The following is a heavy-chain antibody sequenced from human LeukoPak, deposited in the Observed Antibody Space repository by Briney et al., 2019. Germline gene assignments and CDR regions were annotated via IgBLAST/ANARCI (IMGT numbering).Heavy chain of an antibody. CDR3: ARINSSRWYDF. J-gene: IGHJ4*02. V-gene: IGHV1-2*02. D-gene: IGHD6-13*01. Sequence: EASVKVSCKASGYTFTGYYMHWVRQAPGQGLEWMGWINPNIGDTNYAQKFQGRVTMTRDTSISTAYMELSRLRFDDTAVYYCARINSSRWYDFWGQGTLVTVSS. CDR1: GYTFTGYY. CDR2: INPNIGDT.